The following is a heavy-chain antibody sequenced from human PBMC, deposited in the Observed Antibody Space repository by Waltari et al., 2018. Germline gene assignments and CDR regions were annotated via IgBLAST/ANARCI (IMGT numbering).Heavy chain of an antibody. CDR2: ISSSSSYI. CDR3: ARTRGGVNYYDSSGYYSRNSYYYGMDV. Sequence: EVQLVESGGGLVKPGGSLRLSCAASGFTFRSYSMNWVRQAPGKGLEWVSSISSSSSYIYYADSVKGRFTISRDNAKNSLYLQMNSLRAEDTAVYYCARTRGGVNYYDSSGYYSRNSYYYGMDVWDQGP. V-gene: IGHV3-21*01. D-gene: IGHD3-22*01. J-gene: IGHJ6*02. CDR1: GFTFRSYS.